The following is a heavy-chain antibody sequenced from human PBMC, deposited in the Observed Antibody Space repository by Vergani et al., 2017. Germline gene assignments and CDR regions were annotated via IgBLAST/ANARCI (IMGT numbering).Heavy chain of an antibody. CDR1: GFTFSSYA. CDR2: ISGSGGST. V-gene: IGHV3-23*01. Sequence: EVQLLESGGGLVQPGGSLRLSCAASGFTFSSYAMSWVRQAPGKGLEWVSAISGSGGSTYYADSVKGRFTISRDNSKNTLNLQMNSLRAEDTAVYYCARVGSTTTVVTPGGNYYYYGMDVWGQGP. CDR3: ARVGSTTTVVTPGGNYYYYGMDV. D-gene: IGHD4-23*01. J-gene: IGHJ6*02.